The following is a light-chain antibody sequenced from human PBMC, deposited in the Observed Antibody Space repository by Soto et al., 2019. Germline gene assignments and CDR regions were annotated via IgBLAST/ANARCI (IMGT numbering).Light chain of an antibody. CDR1: SSDIGAYNY. J-gene: IGLJ2*01. CDR2: EVS. CDR3: RSYTTITALV. Sequence: QSALTQPASVSGSPGQSITISCTGTSSDIGAYNYVSWYQQRPGEAPKLMIYEVSNRPSGVSNRFSGSKSGNTASLTISRLQTEDEADYYCRSYTTITALVFGGGTKLTVL. V-gene: IGLV2-14*01.